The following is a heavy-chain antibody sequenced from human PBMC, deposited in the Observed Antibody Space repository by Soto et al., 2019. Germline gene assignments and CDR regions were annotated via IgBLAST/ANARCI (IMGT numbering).Heavy chain of an antibody. CDR3: AKGEGGIQLWHRCYYYGMDV. D-gene: IGHD5-18*01. CDR2: ISYDGSNK. Sequence: QVQLVESGGGVVQPGRSLRLSCAASGFTFSSYGMHWVRQAPGKGLEWVAVISYDGSNKYYADSVKGRFTISRDNSKNTLYLQMNSLRAEDTAVYYCAKGEGGIQLWHRCYYYGMDVWGQGTTVTVSS. CDR1: GFTFSSYG. V-gene: IGHV3-30*18. J-gene: IGHJ6*02.